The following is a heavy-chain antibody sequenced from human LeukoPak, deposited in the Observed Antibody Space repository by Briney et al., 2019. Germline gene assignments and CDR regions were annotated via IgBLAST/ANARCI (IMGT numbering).Heavy chain of an antibody. CDR2: ISGSGGST. CDR1: GFTFSSYA. J-gene: IGHJ4*02. V-gene: IGHV3-23*01. D-gene: IGHD5-18*01. Sequence: PGGSLRLSCAASGFTFSSYAMRWVRQAPGKGLEWVSAISGSGGSTYYADSVKGRFTISRDNSKNTLYLQMNSLRAEDTAVYYCAKDLSRYSYGSGDYWGQGTLVTVSS. CDR3: AKDLSRYSYGSGDY.